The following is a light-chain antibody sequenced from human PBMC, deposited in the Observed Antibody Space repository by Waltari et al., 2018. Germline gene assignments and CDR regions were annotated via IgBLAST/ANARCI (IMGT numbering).Light chain of an antibody. J-gene: IGKJ1*01. CDR2: KAS. CDR1: QSISTW. Sequence: DIQMTQSPSTLSASLGDRVTITCRASQSISTWLAWYQQKPGKAPNLLIYKASALESGVPSRFSGSGSATDFTLTISGLQPDDFATYFCQQYNTFPWTFGQGTKVEIK. V-gene: IGKV1-5*03. CDR3: QQYNTFPWT.